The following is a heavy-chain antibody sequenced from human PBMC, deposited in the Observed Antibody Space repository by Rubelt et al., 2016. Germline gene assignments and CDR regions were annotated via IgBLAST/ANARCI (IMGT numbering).Heavy chain of an antibody. V-gene: IGHV3-53*04. J-gene: IGHJ4*02. CDR2: IYSGVTT. CDR3: ARGGDYGDY. CDR1: GFTVSINY. Sequence: ELQLVESGGGLVQPGGSLRLSCAASGFTVSINYITWVRQAPGKGLEWVSVIYSGVTTFYADSVKGRYTISRHNSINTGYRQMNSLRAEDTAVYYCARGGDYGDYWGQGTLVTVSS.